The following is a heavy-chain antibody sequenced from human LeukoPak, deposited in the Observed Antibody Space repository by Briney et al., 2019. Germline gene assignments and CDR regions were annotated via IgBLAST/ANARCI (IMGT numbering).Heavy chain of an antibody. J-gene: IGHJ4*02. D-gene: IGHD6-19*01. CDR3: ARLSRAVADY. CDR2: IYYSGST. Sequence: SETLSLTCTVSGGSISSSGYYWGWIRQPPGKGLEWIGSIYYSGSTYYSLSLKSRVTISVDTSKNQFSLKLSSVTAAGTAVYYCARLSRAVADYWGQGTLVTVSS. V-gene: IGHV4-39*01. CDR1: GGSISSSGYY.